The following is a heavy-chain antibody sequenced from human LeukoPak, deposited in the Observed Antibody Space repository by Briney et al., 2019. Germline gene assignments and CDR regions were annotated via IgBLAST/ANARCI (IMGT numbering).Heavy chain of an antibody. CDR2: ISYDGSNK. CDR1: GFTFSSYG. J-gene: IGHJ4*02. Sequence: PGRSLRLSCAASGFTFSSYGMHWVRQAPGKGLEGVAVISYDGSNKYYADSVKGRFTISRDNSKNTLYLQMNSLRAEDTAVYYCAKVIGTGYCGGDCYLDYWGQGTLVTVSS. D-gene: IGHD2-21*02. CDR3: AKVIGTGYCGGDCYLDY. V-gene: IGHV3-30*18.